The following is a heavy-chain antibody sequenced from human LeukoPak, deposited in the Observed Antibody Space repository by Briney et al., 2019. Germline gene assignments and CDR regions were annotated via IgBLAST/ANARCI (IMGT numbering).Heavy chain of an antibody. CDR3: ARIAVAGYFDY. J-gene: IGHJ4*02. D-gene: IGHD6-19*01. CDR1: GGSISSYY. CDR2: IYYSGST. V-gene: IGHV4-59*01. Sequence: SETLSLTCTVSGGSISSYYRSWIRQPPGKGLEWIGYIYYSGSTNYNPSLKSRVTISVDTSKNQFSLKLSSVTAADTAVYYCARIAVAGYFDYWGQGTLVTVSS.